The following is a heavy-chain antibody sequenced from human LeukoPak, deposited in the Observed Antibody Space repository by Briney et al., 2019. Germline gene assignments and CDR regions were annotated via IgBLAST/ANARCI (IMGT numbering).Heavy chain of an antibody. Sequence: ASVKVSCKASGYTFTCYYMHWVRQAPGQGLEWMGWINPNSGGTNYAQKFQGRVTMTRDTSISTAYMELSRLRSDDTAVYYCARDLLPLSGYSSGWDSGNWFDPWGQGTLVTVSS. V-gene: IGHV1-2*02. CDR3: ARDLLPLSGYSSGWDSGNWFDP. J-gene: IGHJ5*02. D-gene: IGHD6-19*01. CDR2: INPNSGGT. CDR1: GYTFTCYY.